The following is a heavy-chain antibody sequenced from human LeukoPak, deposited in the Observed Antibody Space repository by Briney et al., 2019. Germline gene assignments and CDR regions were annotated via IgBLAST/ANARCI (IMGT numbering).Heavy chain of an antibody. CDR1: GFTFSSYS. J-gene: IGHJ6*02. V-gene: IGHV3-21*01. CDR2: ISSSSSYT. CDR3: ARDSGRGSLYYYYGMDV. Sequence: GGSLRLSCAASGFTFSSYSMNWVRQAPGKGLEWVSSISSSSSYTYYADSVKGRFTISRDNSKNTLYLQMNSLRAEDTAVYYCARDSGRGSLYYYYGMDVWGQGTTVTVSS. D-gene: IGHD3-10*01.